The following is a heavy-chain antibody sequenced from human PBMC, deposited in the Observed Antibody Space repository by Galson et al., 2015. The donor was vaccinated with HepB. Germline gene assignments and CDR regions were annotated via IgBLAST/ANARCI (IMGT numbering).Heavy chain of an antibody. V-gene: IGHV3-30-3*01. CDR2: ISYSGSNT. D-gene: IGHD4-23*01. Sequence: SLRLSCAASGFTFSSYAMSWVRQAPGKGLEWVAVISYSGSNTYYADSVKGRFTISRDNSRNMLYLQMNSLRAEDTAVYYCARVWGRTLVTPYAAYCVPGTLCSVSP. CDR1: GFTFSSYA. J-gene: IGHJ4*02. CDR3: ARVWGRTLVTPYAAY.